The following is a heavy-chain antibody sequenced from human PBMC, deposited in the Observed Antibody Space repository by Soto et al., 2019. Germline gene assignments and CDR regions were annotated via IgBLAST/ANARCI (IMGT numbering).Heavy chain of an antibody. D-gene: IGHD3-22*01. J-gene: IGHJ4*02. CDR2: INPNTGGK. Sequence: SVEIGCASSGYTLTVPFLNWVRKAPGQRPEWMGWINPNTGGKKYAQNFQGRVTMTRDTSISTAYMDLSRLRSDDTAVYYCARGDHRSGNGFLQDWGQGTPVTVSS. CDR1: GYTLTVPF. CDR3: ARGDHRSGNGFLQD. V-gene: IGHV1-2*02.